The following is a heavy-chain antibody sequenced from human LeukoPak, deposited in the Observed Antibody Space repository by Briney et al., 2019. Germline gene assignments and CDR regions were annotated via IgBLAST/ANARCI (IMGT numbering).Heavy chain of an antibody. V-gene: IGHV4-59*02. CDR2: ISYSGDT. CDR3: ARGSGWYPH. CDR1: GGSVGSNY. D-gene: IGHD6-19*01. Sequence: AETLSLTCSVSGGSVGSNYWSWVRQPPGKGLEWIGYISYSGDTKYNPSLKTRLSMSVDTSKNQCSLMLTSVTAADTAVYYCARGSGWYPHWGQGSMVTVSS. J-gene: IGHJ1*01.